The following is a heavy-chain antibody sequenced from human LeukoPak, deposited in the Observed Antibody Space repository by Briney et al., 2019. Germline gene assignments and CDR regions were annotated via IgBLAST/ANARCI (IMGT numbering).Heavy chain of an antibody. Sequence: GGSLRLSCAASGFTFSSYDMHWVRQATGKGLEWVSAIGTSGDPYYPGSVKGRFTISRENAKNSLYLQMNSLRAGDTAVYYCARGSTMLRGVNWYFDLWGRGTLVTVSS. J-gene: IGHJ2*01. V-gene: IGHV3-13*05. CDR2: IGTSGDP. CDR3: ARGSTMLRGVNWYFDL. D-gene: IGHD3-10*01. CDR1: GFTFSSYD.